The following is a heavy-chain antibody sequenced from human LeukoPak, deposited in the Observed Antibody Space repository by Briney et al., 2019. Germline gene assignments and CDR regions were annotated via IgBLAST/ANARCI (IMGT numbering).Heavy chain of an antibody. CDR1: GFTFSSYS. Sequence: PGGSLRLSCAASGFTFSSYSMNWVRQAPGKGLEWVSSISSSSSYIYYADSVKGRFTTSRDNAKNSLYLQMNSLRAEDTAVYYCASPDPGGDYDFWSGYYTPSYWGQGTLVTVSS. CDR3: ASPDPGGDYDFWSGYYTPSY. J-gene: IGHJ4*02. CDR2: ISSSSSYI. D-gene: IGHD3-3*01. V-gene: IGHV3-21*01.